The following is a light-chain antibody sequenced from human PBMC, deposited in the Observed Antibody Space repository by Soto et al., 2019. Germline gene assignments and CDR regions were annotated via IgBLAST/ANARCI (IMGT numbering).Light chain of an antibody. J-gene: IGKJ4*01. CDR2: AAS. Sequence: AIRMTQSPSSFSASTGDRVTITCRASQGISSYLAWYQQKPGKAPKLLIYAASTLQSGVPSRFSGSGSGTDFTLTISCLQSEDVATDDCEQYYSYPLTFGGGTKVESK. V-gene: IGKV1-8*01. CDR3: EQYYSYPLT. CDR1: QGISSY.